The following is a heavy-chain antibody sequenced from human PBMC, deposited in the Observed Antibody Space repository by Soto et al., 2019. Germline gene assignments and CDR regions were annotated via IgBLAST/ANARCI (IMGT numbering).Heavy chain of an antibody. CDR3: ARDRLLWFGELLFRAPPDAFDI. J-gene: IGHJ3*02. D-gene: IGHD3-10*01. CDR1: GYTFTSYG. CDR2: ISAYNGNT. V-gene: IGHV1-18*01. Sequence: ASVKVSCKASGYTFTSYGISWVRQAPGQGLEWMGWISAYNGNTNYAQKLQGRVTMTTDTSTSTAYMELRSLRSDDTAVYYCARDRLLWFGELLFRAPPDAFDIWGQGTMVTVSS.